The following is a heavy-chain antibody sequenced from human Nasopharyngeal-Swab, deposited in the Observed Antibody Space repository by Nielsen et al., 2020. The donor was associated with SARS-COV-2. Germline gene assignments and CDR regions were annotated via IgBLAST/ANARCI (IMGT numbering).Heavy chain of an antibody. CDR3: ARGSPGGCGIYSWAKYYYYGMDV. V-gene: IGHV4-34*01. J-gene: IGHJ6*02. Sequence: WIRQPPGKGLEWIGEINHSGSTNYNPSLKSRVTISVDTSKNQFSLKLSSVTAADTAVYYCARGSPGGCGIYSWAKYYYYGMDVWGQGATVTVSS. D-gene: IGHD1-26*01. CDR2: INHSGST.